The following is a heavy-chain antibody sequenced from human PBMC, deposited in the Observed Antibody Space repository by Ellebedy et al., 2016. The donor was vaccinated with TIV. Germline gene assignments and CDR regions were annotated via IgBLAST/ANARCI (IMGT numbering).Heavy chain of an antibody. Sequence: PGGSLRLSCAASGFTFINYWMVWVRQAPGKGPEWVATVREDGSEKYYMDSVKGRFTISRDNTKNSLSLQMNSLRAEDTAVYYCARVGLGEAATADHWGQGALVTVSS. D-gene: IGHD2-15*01. V-gene: IGHV3-7*03. CDR2: VREDGSEK. J-gene: IGHJ4*02. CDR1: GFTFINYW. CDR3: ARVGLGEAATADH.